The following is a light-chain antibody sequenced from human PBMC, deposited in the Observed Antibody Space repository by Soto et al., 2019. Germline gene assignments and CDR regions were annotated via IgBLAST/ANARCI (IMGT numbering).Light chain of an antibody. J-gene: IGKJ4*01. CDR3: QQTSSFPLT. V-gene: IGKV1-12*01. Sequence: DIQMTQSPSSVSASVGDSLTITCRASQGITSWVAWYQHKPGRAPKLLIYAASRLQSGVPSRFSGSGSGTDCTLTISSLQPEDFGTYYCQQTSSFPLTLGGGTKVEIK. CDR1: QGITSW. CDR2: AAS.